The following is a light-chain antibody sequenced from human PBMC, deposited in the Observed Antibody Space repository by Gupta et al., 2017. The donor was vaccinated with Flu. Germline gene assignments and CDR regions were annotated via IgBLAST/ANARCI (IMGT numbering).Light chain of an antibody. CDR1: QSVSNF. CDR3: QQCDSTPQT. Sequence: PSSLSASVGDRVTITCRASQSVSNFLNWYQQKPGKAPKLLIYAASTLQGAVPSRFSGSGSGTDFTLTINRLQPEDFATYYCQQCDSTPQTFGRGTTVEIK. V-gene: IGKV1-39*01. CDR2: AAS. J-gene: IGKJ4*02.